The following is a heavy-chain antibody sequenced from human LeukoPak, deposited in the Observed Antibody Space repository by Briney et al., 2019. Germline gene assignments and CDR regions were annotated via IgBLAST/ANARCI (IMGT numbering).Heavy chain of an antibody. V-gene: IGHV3-21*01. J-gene: IGHJ4*02. CDR3: ARANIVVPAAISSYDFWSGYSGKYFDY. D-gene: IGHD3-3*01. CDR2: ISSSSSYI. Sequence: GGSLGLSCAASGFTFSSYSMNWVRQAPGKGLEWVSSISSSSSYIYYADSVKGRFTISRDNAKNSLYLQMNSLRAEDTAVYYCARANIVVPAAISSYDFWSGYSGKYFDYWDQGTLVTVSS. CDR1: GFTFSSYS.